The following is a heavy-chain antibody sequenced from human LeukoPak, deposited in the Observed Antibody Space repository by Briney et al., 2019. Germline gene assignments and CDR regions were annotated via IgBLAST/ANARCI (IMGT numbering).Heavy chain of an antibody. D-gene: IGHD3-9*01. J-gene: IGHJ4*02. CDR2: FDPEDGET. Sequence: ASVKVSCKVSGYTLTELSMHWVRQAPGKGLEWMGGFDPEDGETIYAQKFQGRVIMTEDTSTDTTYMELSSLRSEDTAVYYCATVTPAVLRYFDWLSLVFDYWGQGTLVTVSS. CDR3: ATVTPAVLRYFDWLSLVFDY. CDR1: GYTLTELS. V-gene: IGHV1-24*01.